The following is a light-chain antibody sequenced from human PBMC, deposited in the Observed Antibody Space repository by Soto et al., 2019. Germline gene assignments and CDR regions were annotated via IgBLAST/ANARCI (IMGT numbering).Light chain of an antibody. Sequence: EIVVTQSPGTLSLSPGERATLSCRASQSVSNNYLAWYQQKPGQAPRLLIYGASTRATGIPARFSGSGSGTEFTLTISSLQSEDFAVYYCQQYNNWPPITFGQGTRLEIK. CDR3: QQYNNWPPIT. J-gene: IGKJ5*01. CDR2: GAS. CDR1: QSVSNN. V-gene: IGKV3-15*01.